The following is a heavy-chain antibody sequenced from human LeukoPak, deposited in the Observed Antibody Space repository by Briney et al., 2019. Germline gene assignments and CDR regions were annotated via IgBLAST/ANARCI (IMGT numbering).Heavy chain of an antibody. Sequence: SETLSLTCTVSGGSISSSRYYWGWIRQPPGKGLEWIGSMYYSGSTYYNPSLKSRVTISVDTSKNQFSLKLSSVTAADTAVYYCARDGGYCSGGSCYSGYYYYYMDVWGKGTTVTISS. J-gene: IGHJ6*03. D-gene: IGHD2-15*01. CDR1: GGSISSSRYY. CDR3: ARDGGYCSGGSCYSGYYYYYMDV. V-gene: IGHV4-39*07. CDR2: MYYSGST.